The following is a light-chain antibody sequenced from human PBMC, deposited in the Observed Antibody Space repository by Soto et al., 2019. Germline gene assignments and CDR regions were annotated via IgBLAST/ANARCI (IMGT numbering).Light chain of an antibody. J-gene: IGKJ2*01. V-gene: IGKV3-20*01. Sequence: EIVLTQSPGTLSLSPGERATLSCMASQSVSSSYLAWYQQKPGQAPRLLIYGASSRATGIPDRFSGSGSGTDFTLTISRLEPEDFAVYYCQQYGSSPPNTCGQGTKLEIK. CDR3: QQYGSSPPNT. CDR2: GAS. CDR1: QSVSSSY.